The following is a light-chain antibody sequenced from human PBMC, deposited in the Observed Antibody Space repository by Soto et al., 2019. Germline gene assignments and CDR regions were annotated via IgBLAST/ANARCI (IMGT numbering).Light chain of an antibody. CDR2: AAS. Sequence: IQMTQSPSTLSASVGDRVTITCRASQGIRSALGWYQQKPGKVPKLLIYAASTLQSGVLSRFSGSGFGTDFTLTINSLQPEDFATYYCLLDYAYFWAFGQGTKVDIK. V-gene: IGKV1-6*01. CDR1: QGIRSA. J-gene: IGKJ1*01. CDR3: LLDYAYFWA.